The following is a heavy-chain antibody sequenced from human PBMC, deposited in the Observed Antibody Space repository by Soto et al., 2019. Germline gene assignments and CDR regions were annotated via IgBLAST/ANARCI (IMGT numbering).Heavy chain of an antibody. Sequence: QVQLVQSGAEVKKPGASVKVSCKASGYTFTGYYMHWVRQAPGQGLEWMGWINPNSGCTNYAQKFQGRVTMTRDTSISTAYMELSRLRSDDTAVYYCARELPWFGDPDYYYYGMDVWGQGTTVTVSS. CDR2: INPNSGCT. J-gene: IGHJ6*02. CDR1: GYTFTGYY. V-gene: IGHV1-2*02. CDR3: ARELPWFGDPDYYYYGMDV. D-gene: IGHD3-10*01.